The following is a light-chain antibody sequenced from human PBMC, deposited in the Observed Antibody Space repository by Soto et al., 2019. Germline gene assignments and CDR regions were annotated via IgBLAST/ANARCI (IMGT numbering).Light chain of an antibody. J-gene: IGLJ2*01. CDR1: SSDVGTYDR. V-gene: IGLV2-18*02. CDR2: EVS. Sequence: HSALTQPPSVSGSPGQSVAISCTGTSSDVGTYDRVSWYQQPPGTAPKLIIYEVSDRPSGVPDRFSGSKSGNTASLTISGLQAEDEADYYCSSFTSDTTRVFGGGTKVTVL. CDR3: SSFTSDTTRV.